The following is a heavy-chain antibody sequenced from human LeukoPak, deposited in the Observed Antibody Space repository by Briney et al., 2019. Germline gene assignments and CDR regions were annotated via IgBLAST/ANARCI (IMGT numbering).Heavy chain of an antibody. V-gene: IGHV1-2*02. Sequence: ASLKVSCKASGYNLSGHFMHRVRQAPGQGLEWMEWIKPRKGDTKYAQNLQGRVNLTRDTSISTAYMELSSLRPDGTAVYYRASPPLSNAMYYAHWGQRTRVTVSS. CDR3: ASPPLSNAMYYAH. CDR2: IKPRKGDT. D-gene: IGHD2-8*01. CDR1: GYNLSGHF. J-gene: IGHJ4*02.